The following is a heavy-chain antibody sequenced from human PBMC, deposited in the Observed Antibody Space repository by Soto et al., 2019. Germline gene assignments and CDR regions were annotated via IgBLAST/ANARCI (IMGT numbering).Heavy chain of an antibody. CDR2: INWNGGST. J-gene: IGHJ4*02. D-gene: IGHD6-25*01. CDR3: ARDLSGYVPFDY. Sequence: PGGSLRLSCAASGFTFYDYGMSWVRQAPGKGLEWVSGINWNGGSTGYADSVKGRFTISRDNAKNSLYLQMNSLRAEDTALYYCARDLSGYVPFDYWGQGTLVTVSS. CDR1: GFTFYDYG. V-gene: IGHV3-20*04.